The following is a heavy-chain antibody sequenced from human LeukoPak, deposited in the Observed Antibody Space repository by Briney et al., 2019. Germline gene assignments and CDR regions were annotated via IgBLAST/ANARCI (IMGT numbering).Heavy chain of an antibody. D-gene: IGHD6-19*01. Sequence: PGGSLRLSCAASGFTFSSYAMSWVRQAPGQGLEWVSGISGSDGTTYYADSVKGRFTISRDNSQNTLYLQMNSLRAEDTAIYYCAKFGSAWTASYFDFWGQGTLVTVSS. CDR3: AKFGSAWTASYFDF. J-gene: IGHJ4*02. CDR1: GFTFSSYA. V-gene: IGHV3-23*01. CDR2: ISGSDGTT.